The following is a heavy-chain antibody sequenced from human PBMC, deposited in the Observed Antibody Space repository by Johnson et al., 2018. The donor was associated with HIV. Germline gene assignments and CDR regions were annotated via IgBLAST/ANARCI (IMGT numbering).Heavy chain of an antibody. CDR2: ISGSGGST. J-gene: IGHJ3*02. CDR3: AKDRPSSGWFDAFDI. D-gene: IGHD6-19*01. V-gene: IGHV3-23*04. Sequence: VQLVESGGGLVKPGGSLRLSCAASGFTFSDYYMSWIRQAPGKGLEWVSYISGSGGSTYYADSVKGRFTISRDNSKNTLYLQMNSLRAEDTAVYYCAKDRPSSGWFDAFDIWGQGTMVTVSS. CDR1: GFTFSDYY.